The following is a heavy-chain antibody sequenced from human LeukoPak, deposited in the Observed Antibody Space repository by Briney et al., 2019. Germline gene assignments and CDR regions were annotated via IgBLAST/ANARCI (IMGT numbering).Heavy chain of an antibody. CDR3: VRLSRGAMNYYMDV. D-gene: IGHD3-10*01. V-gene: IGHV3-72*01. CDR2: SRNKANSYTT. CDR1: GFTFSNAW. Sequence: QPGGSLRLSCAASGFTFSNAWMSWVRQAPGKGLEWVGRSRNKANSYTTTYGASVKGRFTISRGDSENSLYLQLNSLKTEDTGVYYCVRLSRGAMNYYMDVWGKGTTVAISS. J-gene: IGHJ6*03.